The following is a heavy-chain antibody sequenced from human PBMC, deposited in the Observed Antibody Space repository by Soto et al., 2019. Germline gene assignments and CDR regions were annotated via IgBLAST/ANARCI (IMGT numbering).Heavy chain of an antibody. CDR3: ARESEAAAAGTAVGY. Sequence: SVKVCCTASGGTFSIYAISWVRQAPGQGLEWMGGIIPIFGTANYAQKFQGRVTITADESTSTAYTELSSLRSEDTAVYYCARESEAAAAGTAVGYWGQGTLVTVSS. J-gene: IGHJ4*02. CDR1: GGTFSIYA. D-gene: IGHD6-13*01. V-gene: IGHV1-69*13. CDR2: IIPIFGTA.